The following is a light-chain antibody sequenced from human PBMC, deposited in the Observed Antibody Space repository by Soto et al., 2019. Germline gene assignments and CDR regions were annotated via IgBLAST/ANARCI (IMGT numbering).Light chain of an antibody. CDR3: CSYAGSSTLV. CDR2: EGS. V-gene: IGLV2-23*01. CDR1: SSDVGSYNL. Sequence: QSALTQPASVSGSPGQSITISCTGTSSDVGSYNLVSWYQQHPGKAPKLMIYEGSERPSGVSNRFSGSKSGNTASLTISGLQAEDEADYYCCSYAGSSTLVFGGGTKSPS. J-gene: IGLJ2*01.